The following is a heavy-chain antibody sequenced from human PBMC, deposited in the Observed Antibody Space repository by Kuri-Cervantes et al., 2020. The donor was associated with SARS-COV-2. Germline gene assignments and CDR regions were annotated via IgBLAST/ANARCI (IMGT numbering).Heavy chain of an antibody. CDR3: ARDGGYCSSTSCYTTPEY. D-gene: IGHD2-2*02. CDR2: ISRSSSTI. Sequence: GESLKISCAASGFTFSDYNMNWVRQAPRKGLGWVSYISRSSSTIYYADSVKGRFTISRDNSKNTLYLQMNSLRAEDTAVYYCARDGGYCSSTSCYTTPEYWGQGTLVTVSS. J-gene: IGHJ4*02. CDR1: GFTFSDYN. V-gene: IGHV3-48*01.